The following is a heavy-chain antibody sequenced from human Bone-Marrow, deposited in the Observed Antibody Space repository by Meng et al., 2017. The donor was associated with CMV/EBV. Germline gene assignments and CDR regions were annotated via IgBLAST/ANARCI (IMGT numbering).Heavy chain of an antibody. J-gene: IGHJ6*02. CDR3: TRQYPRKGMDV. Sequence: GESLKISCAASGFTFSSYAMHWVRQAPGKGLEWVGFIRSKANGGTTEYAASVKGRFTISRDDSKSIAYLQINSLKTEDTAVYDCTRQYPRKGMDVWGQGTTVTVSS. V-gene: IGHV3-49*04. CDR2: IRSKANGGTT. CDR1: GFTFSSYA. D-gene: IGHD2-2*01.